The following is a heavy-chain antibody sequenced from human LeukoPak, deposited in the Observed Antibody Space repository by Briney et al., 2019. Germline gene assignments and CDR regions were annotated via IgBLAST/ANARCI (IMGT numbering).Heavy chain of an antibody. V-gene: IGHV1-69*04. CDR1: GGTFSSYT. J-gene: IGHJ3*02. Sequence: WASVKVSCTASGGTFSSYTISWVRQAPGQGLEWMGRIIPILGIANYAQKFQGRVTITADKSTSTAYMELSSLRSEDTAVYYCARDRGDIVVVPAASGAFDIWGQGTMVTVSS. CDR2: IIPILGIA. CDR3: ARDRGDIVVVPAASGAFDI. D-gene: IGHD2-2*01.